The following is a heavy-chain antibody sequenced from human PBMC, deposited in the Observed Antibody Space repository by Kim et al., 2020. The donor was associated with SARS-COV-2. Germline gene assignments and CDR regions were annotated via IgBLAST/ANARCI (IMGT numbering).Heavy chain of an antibody. CDR2: IYSGGST. D-gene: IGHD3-10*01. Sequence: GGSLRLSCAASGFTVSSNYMSWVRQAPGKGLEWVSVIYSGGSTYYADSVKGRFTISRDNSKNTLYLQMNSLRAEDTTVYYCARGITMVRGASYYYGMDVWGQGTTVTVSS. CDR3: ARGITMVRGASYYYGMDV. J-gene: IGHJ6*02. CDR1: GFTVSSNY. V-gene: IGHV3-53*01.